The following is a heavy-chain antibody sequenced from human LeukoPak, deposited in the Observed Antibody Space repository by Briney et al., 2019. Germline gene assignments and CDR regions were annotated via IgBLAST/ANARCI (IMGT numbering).Heavy chain of an antibody. Sequence: SETLSLTCAVYGGSFSGYYWSWIRQSPGKGLERIGSVYYGRTTYYNPSLDGRVTVSLDTSANQFSLQLNSVTAADTAVYYCVRHDGRGGATMGAFDSWGQGSLVTVSS. CDR3: VRHDGRGGATMGAFDS. V-gene: IGHV4-34*01. J-gene: IGHJ5*01. CDR2: VYYGRTT. D-gene: IGHD5-12*01. CDR1: GGSFSGYY.